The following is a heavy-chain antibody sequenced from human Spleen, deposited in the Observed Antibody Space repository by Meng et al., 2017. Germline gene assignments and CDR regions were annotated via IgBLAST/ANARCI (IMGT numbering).Heavy chain of an antibody. CDR3: AREVASPPYNWFDP. D-gene: IGHD2-15*01. CDR1: GGSIPTGRHA. Sequence: QLQLQESGSGLVRPSQTLSLTCAVSGGSIPTGRHAWGWIRQPPGKALEWIAYIYDSGNTYSNPSLKSRVTISLDRSTNQFSLKLRSVTAADTAVYYCAREVASPPYNWFDPWGQGTLVTVSS. V-gene: IGHV4-30-2*01. J-gene: IGHJ5*02. CDR2: IYDSGNT.